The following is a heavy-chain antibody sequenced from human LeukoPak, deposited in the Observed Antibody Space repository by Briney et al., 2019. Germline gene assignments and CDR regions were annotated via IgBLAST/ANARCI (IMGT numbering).Heavy chain of an antibody. CDR1: GFTFSNAW. CDR2: IKSKTDGGTT. CDR3: TTDALRYQLSHHDY. V-gene: IGHV3-15*01. J-gene: IGHJ4*02. Sequence: KSGGSLRLSCAASGFTFSNAWMSWVRQAPGKGLEWVGRIKSKTDGGTTDHAAPVKGRFTISRDDSKNTLYLQMNSLKTEDTAVYYCTTDALRYQLSHHDYWGQGTLVTVSS. D-gene: IGHD2-2*01.